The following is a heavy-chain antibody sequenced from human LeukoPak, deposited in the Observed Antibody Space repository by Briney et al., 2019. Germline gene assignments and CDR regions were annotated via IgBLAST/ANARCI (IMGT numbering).Heavy chain of an antibody. J-gene: IGHJ4*02. D-gene: IGHD6-19*01. CDR3: ARVVSSGWYSDY. CDR1: GFPFSSYE. V-gene: IGHV3-48*03. CDR2: ISSSGSTI. Sequence: GGSLRLSCAASGFPFSSYEMNWVRQAPGKGLEWVSYISSSGSTIYYADSVKGRFTISRDNAKNSLYLQMNSLRAEDTAVYYCARVVSSGWYSDYWGQGTLVTVSS.